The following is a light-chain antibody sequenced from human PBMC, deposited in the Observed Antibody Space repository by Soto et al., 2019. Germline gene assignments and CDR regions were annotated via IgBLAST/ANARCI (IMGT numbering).Light chain of an antibody. CDR3: QQYGSSPT. CDR2: GAS. J-gene: IGKJ5*01. V-gene: IGKV3-20*01. Sequence: EIVMTQSPATLSVSPGERATLSCRASQSVNIYLAWYQQKPGQAPRLLIFGASSRATGIPDRFSGSGSGTDFTLTISRLEPEDFAVYYCQQYGSSPTFGQGTRREIK. CDR1: QSVNIY.